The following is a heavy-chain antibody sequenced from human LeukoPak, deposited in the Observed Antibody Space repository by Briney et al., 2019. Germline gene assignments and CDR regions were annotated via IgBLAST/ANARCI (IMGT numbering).Heavy chain of an antibody. CDR2: INPNSGDT. J-gene: IGHJ6*03. Sequence: ASVKVSCKASGYTFTGNYMHWVRQAPGQGPEWMGWINPNSGDTNYAQKFQGRVTMTRDTSISTAYMELSRLRSDDTAVYYCARGGGVVVQHGGYYYMDVWGEGTTVTVSS. V-gene: IGHV1-2*02. CDR3: ARGGGVVVQHGGYYYMDV. CDR1: GYTFTGNY. D-gene: IGHD2-2*01.